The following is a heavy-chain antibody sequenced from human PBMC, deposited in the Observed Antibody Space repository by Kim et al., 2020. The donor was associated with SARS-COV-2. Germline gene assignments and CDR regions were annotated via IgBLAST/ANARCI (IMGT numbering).Heavy chain of an antibody. D-gene: IGHD3-10*01. J-gene: IGHJ4*02. CDR3: AKRGSAYYYGSGSYCH. CDR1: GFTFSSYA. V-gene: IGHV3-23*01. Sequence: GGSLRLSCAASGFTFSSYAMSWVRQAPGKGLEWVSAISGSGGSTYYADSVKGRFTISRDNSKNTLYLQMNSLRAEDTAVYYCAKRGSAYYYGSGSYCHWGQGTLVTVSS. CDR2: ISGSGGST.